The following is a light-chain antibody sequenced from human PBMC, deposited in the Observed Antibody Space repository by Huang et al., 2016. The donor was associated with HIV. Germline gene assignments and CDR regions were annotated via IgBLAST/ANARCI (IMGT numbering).Light chain of an antibody. J-gene: IGKJ4*01. Sequence: DIQMTQSPSSLSASVGDRVTITCRASQDISSFLAWYQHQPGKAPRLLLYDATRLQSGVPSRFSGSGAGTDYTLTITSLQPEDFATYYCQQYESTLPLTFGGGTRVEIK. CDR2: DAT. CDR1: QDISSF. V-gene: IGKV1-NL1*01. CDR3: QQYESTLPLT.